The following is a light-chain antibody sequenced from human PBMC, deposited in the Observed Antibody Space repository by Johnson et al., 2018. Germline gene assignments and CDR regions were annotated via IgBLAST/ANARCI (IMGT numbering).Light chain of an antibody. CDR2: ENN. J-gene: IGLJ1*01. CDR1: SSNIGNNY. CDR3: GTWDSSLSAGNV. Sequence: QSVLTQPPSVSAAPGQKVTISCSGSSSNIGNNYVSWYQQLPGTAPKLLIYENNKRPSGIPDRFSGSKSDTSATLGITGLQTGDAAVYYCGTWDSSLSAGNVFGTGTKVTFL. V-gene: IGLV1-51*02.